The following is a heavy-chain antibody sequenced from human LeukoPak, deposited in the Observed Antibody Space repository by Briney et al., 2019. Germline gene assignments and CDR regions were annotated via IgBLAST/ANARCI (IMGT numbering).Heavy chain of an antibody. CDR3: ARGGRWYSGSYERFDY. CDR1: GGSISSGGYY. Sequence: PSQTLSLTCTVSGGSISSGGYYWSWIRQHPGKGLEWIGYIYYSGSTNYNPSLKSRVTISVDTSKNQFSLKLSSVTAADTAVYYCARGGRWYSGSYERFDYWGQGTLVTVSS. D-gene: IGHD1-26*01. J-gene: IGHJ4*02. CDR2: IYYSGST. V-gene: IGHV4-31*03.